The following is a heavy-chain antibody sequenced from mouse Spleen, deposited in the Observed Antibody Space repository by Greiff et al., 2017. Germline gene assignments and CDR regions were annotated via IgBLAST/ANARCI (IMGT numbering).Heavy chain of an antibody. Sequence: VQLQQSGAELVKPGASVKLSCKASGYTFTSYWMHWVTQRPGQGLEWIGEINPSNGRTNYNEKFKSKATLTVDKSSSTAYMQLSSLTSEDSAVYYCARGGYGNPFDYWGQGTTLTVSS. CDR2: INPSNGRT. D-gene: IGHD2-1*01. J-gene: IGHJ2*01. V-gene: IGHV1S81*02. CDR1: GYTFTSYW. CDR3: ARGGYGNPFDY.